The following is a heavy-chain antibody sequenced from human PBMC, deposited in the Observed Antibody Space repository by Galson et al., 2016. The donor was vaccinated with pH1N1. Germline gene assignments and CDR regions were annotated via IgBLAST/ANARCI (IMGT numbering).Heavy chain of an antibody. J-gene: IGHJ3*01. Sequence: QSGAEVKKAGESLKISCKASGSSFTPYWIGWVRQVPGKGLEWMGNIYPGDSDTTYSPSFQGHVTFSVDKSITTAFLHWNSAEASDTAIYYCAKRGGSLGPGAFDFWGQGTLVSVSS. CDR2: IYPGDSDT. CDR3: AKRGGSLGPGAFDF. D-gene: IGHD3-16*01. CDR1: GSSFTPYW. V-gene: IGHV5-51*01.